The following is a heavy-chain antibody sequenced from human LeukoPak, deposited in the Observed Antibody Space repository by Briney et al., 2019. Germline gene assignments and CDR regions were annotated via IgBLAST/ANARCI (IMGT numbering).Heavy chain of an antibody. CDR2: IYYSGST. J-gene: IGHJ4*02. CDR1: GGSISSYY. Sequence: SETLSLACTVSGGSISSYYWSWIRQPPGKGLEWIGRIYYSGSTNYNPSLKSRVTISVDTSKNQFSLKLSSVTAADTAVYYCARVFSDSSSWYVVYWGQGTLVTVSS. D-gene: IGHD6-13*01. CDR3: ARVFSDSSSWYVVY. V-gene: IGHV4-59*01.